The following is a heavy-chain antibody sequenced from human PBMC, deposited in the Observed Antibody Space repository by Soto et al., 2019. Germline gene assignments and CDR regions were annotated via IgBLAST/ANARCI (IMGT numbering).Heavy chain of an antibody. CDR2: IDGSGTTK. CDR3: ARGCGRFNY. J-gene: IGHJ4*02. V-gene: IGHV3-48*03. Sequence: PGGSLRLSCGVSGFTFNDFEMNWVRQAPGKGLEWLAYIDGSGTTKKYADSVRGRFTISRDNPNNSLFLQMSSLSAADTAIYYCARGCGRFNYWGQGTLVSVSS. CDR1: GFTFNDFE.